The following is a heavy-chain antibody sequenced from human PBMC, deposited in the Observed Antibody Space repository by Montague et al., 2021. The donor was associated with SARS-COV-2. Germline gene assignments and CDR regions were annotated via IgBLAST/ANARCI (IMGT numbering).Heavy chain of an antibody. CDR3: ARGLVNFGSVSDHFDP. V-gene: IGHV4-59*01. D-gene: IGHD3-10*01. J-gene: IGHJ5*02. CDR1: GGPITSYY. CDR2: IYHSGRT. Sequence: SETLSLTCAVSGGPITSYYWNWIRQPPGKGLEYIGYIYHSGRTTYNPSLKSRVTISVDTSKNQLSLKLSSVTAADTAVYYCARGLVNFGSVSDHFDPWGQGTLVTVSS.